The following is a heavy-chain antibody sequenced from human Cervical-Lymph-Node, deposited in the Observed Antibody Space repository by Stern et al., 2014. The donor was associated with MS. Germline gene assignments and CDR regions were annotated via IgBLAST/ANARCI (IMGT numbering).Heavy chain of an antibody. Sequence: QVQLQESGPGLVKPSQTLSLICTVSGGSISNGSYYWSWIRQHPGKGLEWIGYIHNSESTYYNPSLKSRLNISLDTSKNHFSVKLASVTAADTAIYYCAREGARGAAGTWGQGTLVTVSS. CDR2: IHNSEST. V-gene: IGHV4-31*03. CDR1: GGSISNGSYY. CDR3: AREGARGAAGT. J-gene: IGHJ5*02. D-gene: IGHD6-13*01.